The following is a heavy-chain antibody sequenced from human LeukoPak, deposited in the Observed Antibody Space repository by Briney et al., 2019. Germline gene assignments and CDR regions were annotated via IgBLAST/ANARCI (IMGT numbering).Heavy chain of an antibody. D-gene: IGHD1-26*01. Sequence: ASVKVSCKASGYTLTSYAMHWVRQAPGQRLEWMGWINAGNGNTKYSQEFQGRVTITRDTSASTAFMELGSLRSEDTAVYYCALGAYDYWGQGTLVTVSS. CDR2: INAGNGNT. CDR3: ALGAYDY. CDR1: GYTLTSYA. J-gene: IGHJ4*02. V-gene: IGHV1-3*01.